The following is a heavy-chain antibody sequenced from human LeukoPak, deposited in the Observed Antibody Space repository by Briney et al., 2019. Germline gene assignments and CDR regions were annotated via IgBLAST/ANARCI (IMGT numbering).Heavy chain of an antibody. Sequence: GASVKVSCKVSGYTLTELSMHWVRQAPGKGLEWMGGFDPENGETIYAQKFQGRVTMTEGTSTDTAYMELSSLRSEDTAVYYCATSITMIVAEYFQHWGQGTLVTVSS. D-gene: IGHD3-22*01. CDR2: FDPENGET. CDR1: GYTLTELS. J-gene: IGHJ1*01. V-gene: IGHV1-24*01. CDR3: ATSITMIVAEYFQH.